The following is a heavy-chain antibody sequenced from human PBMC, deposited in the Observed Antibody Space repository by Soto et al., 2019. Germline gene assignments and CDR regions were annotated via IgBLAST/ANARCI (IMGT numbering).Heavy chain of an antibody. V-gene: IGHV3-9*01. CDR1: GFTFDDYA. J-gene: IGHJ4*02. CDR2: ISWNSGNI. Sequence: PGGSLRLSCGASGFTFDDYAMHWVRQAPGKGLEWVSGISWNSGNIGYADSVKGRFTISRDNAKNSLYLQMNSLRAQDTALYYCAKSRGSYSTGFDYWGQGTLVTISS. CDR3: AKSRGSYSTGFDY. D-gene: IGHD3-10*01.